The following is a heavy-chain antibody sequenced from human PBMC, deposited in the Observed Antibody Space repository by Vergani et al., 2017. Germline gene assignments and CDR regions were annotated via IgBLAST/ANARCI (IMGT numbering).Heavy chain of an antibody. V-gene: IGHV3-33*01. CDR1: GFTFSSYG. D-gene: IGHD2-15*01. J-gene: IGHJ6*02. CDR3: ARGGVVVAATDYYYYGMDV. CDR2: IWYDGSNK. Sequence: VQLVESGGGLVKPGGSLRLSCATSGFTFSSYGMHWVRQAPGKGLEWVAVIWYDGSNKYYADSVKGQFTISRDNSKNTLYLQMNSLRAEDTAVYYCARGGVVVAATDYYYYGMDVWGQGTTVTVSS.